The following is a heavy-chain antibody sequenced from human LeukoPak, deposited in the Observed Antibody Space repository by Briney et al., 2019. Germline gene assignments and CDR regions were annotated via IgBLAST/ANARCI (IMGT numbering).Heavy chain of an antibody. CDR2: ISGSGGST. V-gene: IGHV3-23*01. D-gene: IGHD6-19*01. Sequence: GGSLRLSCAASGFTFSSSAMSWVRQAPGKGLEWVSGISGSGGSTDYADSVKGRFTISRDNSKNTLYLQMNSLRAEDTAVYYCAKGPSSGWFFGYLDYWGQGTLVTVSS. CDR3: AKGPSSGWFFGYLDY. CDR1: GFTFSSSA. J-gene: IGHJ4*02.